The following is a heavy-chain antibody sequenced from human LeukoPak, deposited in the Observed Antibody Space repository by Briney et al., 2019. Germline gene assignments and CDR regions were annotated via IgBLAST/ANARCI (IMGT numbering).Heavy chain of an antibody. CDR2: VNSDGSTT. CDR3: ARAVSWGHNDY. V-gene: IGHV3-74*01. D-gene: IGHD3-16*01. Sequence: PGGSLRLSCAASGFTFTSYWMHWVRQAPGKGLVWVSSVNSDGSTTRYADSVKGRLTISRGNAKNTLYLQMNSLRAEDTAVYYCARAVSWGHNDYWGQGTLVTVSS. J-gene: IGHJ4*02. CDR1: GFTFTSYW.